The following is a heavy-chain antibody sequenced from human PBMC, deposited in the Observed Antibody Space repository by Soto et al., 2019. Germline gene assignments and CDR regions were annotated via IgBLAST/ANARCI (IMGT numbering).Heavy chain of an antibody. CDR1: GYSFTSYW. CDR2: IDPSDSYT. J-gene: IGHJ4*02. V-gene: IGHV5-10-1*01. CDR3: ARHALPDYSSGLFLGY. D-gene: IGHD6-19*01. Sequence: GESLKISCKGSGYSFTSYWISWVRQMPGKGLEWMGRIDPSDSYTNYSPSFQGHVTISADKSISTAYLQWSSLKASDTAMYYCARHALPDYSSGLFLGYWGQEPLVTVSS.